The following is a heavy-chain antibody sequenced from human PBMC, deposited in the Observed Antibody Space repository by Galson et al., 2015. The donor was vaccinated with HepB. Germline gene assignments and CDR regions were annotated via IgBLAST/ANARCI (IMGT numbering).Heavy chain of an antibody. CDR3: SRRGGGTVTQDHYYYGMDV. CDR1: EGTFSTYA. D-gene: IGHD4-11*01. CDR2: IVPFYGTA. V-gene: IGHV1-69*06. J-gene: IGHJ6*02. Sequence: SVKVSCKASEGTFSTYAFSWVRQAPGQGLEWMGGIVPFYGTADYAQKFQGRVTISADKSTSIVYIELSSLRSDDTAVYYCSRRGGGTVTQDHYYYGMDVWGQGTTVTVSS.